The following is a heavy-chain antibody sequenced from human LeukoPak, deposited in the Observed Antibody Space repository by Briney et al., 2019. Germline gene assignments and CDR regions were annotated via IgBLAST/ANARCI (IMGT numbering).Heavy chain of an antibody. J-gene: IGHJ4*02. CDR1: GGTFSSYA. Sequence: SVKVSCRASGGTFSSYAISWVRQAPGQGLEWMGRIIPILGIANYAQKFQGRVTITADKSTSTAYMELSSLRSEDTAVYYCARAGHGYNYLSYFDYWGQGTLVTVSS. V-gene: IGHV1-69*04. CDR3: ARAGHGYNYLSYFDY. CDR2: IIPILGIA. D-gene: IGHD5-24*01.